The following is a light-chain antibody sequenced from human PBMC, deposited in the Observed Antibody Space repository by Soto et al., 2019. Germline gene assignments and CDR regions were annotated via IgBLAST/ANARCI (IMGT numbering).Light chain of an antibody. J-gene: IGKJ5*01. CDR2: DAS. V-gene: IGKV3-11*01. CDR1: HDVSVS. Sequence: EIVLTQSPDTLSLSPGEVATLSCRASHDVSVSLVWYRQRPGQSPRLLIHDASNRATGIPARFSGSGSGTDFTLTISSLEPEDFAVYYCQHRSNWPITFGQGTRLEIK. CDR3: QHRSNWPIT.